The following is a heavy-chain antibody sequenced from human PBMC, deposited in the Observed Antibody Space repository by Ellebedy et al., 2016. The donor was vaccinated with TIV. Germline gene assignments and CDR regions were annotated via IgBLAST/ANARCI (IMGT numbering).Heavy chain of an antibody. CDR2: INHSGST. Sequence: SETLSLTXAVYGGSFSGYYWSWIRQPPGKGLEWIGEINHSGSTNYNPSLKSRVTISVDTSKNQFSLKLSSVTAADTAVYYCARAEFVVRAYNWFDPWGQGTLVTVSS. V-gene: IGHV4-34*01. CDR1: GGSFSGYY. D-gene: IGHD3-10*01. J-gene: IGHJ5*02. CDR3: ARAEFVVRAYNWFDP.